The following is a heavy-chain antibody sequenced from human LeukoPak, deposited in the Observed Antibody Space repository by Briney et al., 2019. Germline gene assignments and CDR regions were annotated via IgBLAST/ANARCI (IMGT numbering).Heavy chain of an antibody. D-gene: IGHD1-26*01. Sequence: GGSLRVSCAVSGFTLSNYAMTWVRQAPGKGLEWVSIISGGDYAYYADSVKDRFTASTDISMDTLYLQMNSLRAEDTAIYYCAKMSSWRIVGTTNFDYWGQGILVTVSS. J-gene: IGHJ4*02. CDR2: ISGGDYA. CDR1: GFTLSNYA. CDR3: AKMSSWRIVGTTNFDY. V-gene: IGHV3-23*01.